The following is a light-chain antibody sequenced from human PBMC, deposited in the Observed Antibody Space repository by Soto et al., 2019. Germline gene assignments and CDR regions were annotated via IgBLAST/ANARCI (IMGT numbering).Light chain of an antibody. CDR1: QSVSNY. CDR2: DAS. CDR3: QKRNDWPLS. Sequence: EIVLTQSPATLSLSPGERATLSCRASQSVSNYLSWYQPKPGRAPRLLIYDASTRATGIPARFSGRGSGTDFTLTISSLEPEDFAVYLCQKRNDWPLSLGGGTKVEIK. V-gene: IGKV3-11*01. J-gene: IGKJ4*01.